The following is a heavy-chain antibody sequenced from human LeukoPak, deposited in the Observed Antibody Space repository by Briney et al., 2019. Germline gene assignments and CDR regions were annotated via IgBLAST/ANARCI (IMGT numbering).Heavy chain of an antibody. CDR3: ATSRRIQLWFGYYLDY. CDR2: FDPEDGET. Sequence: ASVKVSCKVSGYTLTELSMRWVRQPPGKGLEWMGDFDPEDGETIYAQKFQGRVTLTEHTPTDTAYMELSSLRSEDTAVYYCATSRRIQLWFGYYLDYWGEGTLVTVSS. J-gene: IGHJ4*02. V-gene: IGHV1-24*01. D-gene: IGHD5-18*01. CDR1: GYTLTELS.